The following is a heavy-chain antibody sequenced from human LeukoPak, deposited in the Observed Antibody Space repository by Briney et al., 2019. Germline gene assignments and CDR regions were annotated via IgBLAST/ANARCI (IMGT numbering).Heavy chain of an antibody. D-gene: IGHD2-15*01. V-gene: IGHV3-23*01. CDR2: ISGSGGST. J-gene: IGHJ3*02. CDR1: GFTFSDYY. Sequence: PGGSLRLSCAASGFTFSDYYMSWIRQAPGKGLEWVSAISGSGGSTYYADSVKGRFTISRDNSKNTLYLQMNSLRAEDTAVYYCAKPEGEVVTPYDAFDIWGQGTMVTVSS. CDR3: AKPEGEVVTPYDAFDI.